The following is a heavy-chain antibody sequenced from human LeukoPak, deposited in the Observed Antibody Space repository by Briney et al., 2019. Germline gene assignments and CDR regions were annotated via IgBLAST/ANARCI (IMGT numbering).Heavy chain of an antibody. CDR1: SGSISSYY. V-gene: IGHV4-4*07. CDR2: IYTSGST. J-gene: IGHJ3*02. D-gene: IGHD2-15*01. Sequence: SETLSLTCTVSSGSISSYYWSWIRQPAGKGLEWIGRIYTSGSTNYNPSLKSRVTMSVDTSKNQFSLKLNSVTAADTAVYYCARDKDRGLHFDIWGQGTMVTVSS. CDR3: ARDKDRGLHFDI.